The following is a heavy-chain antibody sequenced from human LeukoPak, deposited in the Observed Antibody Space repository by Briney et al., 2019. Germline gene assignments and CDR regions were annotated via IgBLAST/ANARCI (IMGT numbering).Heavy chain of an antibody. D-gene: IGHD6-19*01. J-gene: IGHJ5*02. CDR1: GYTFTSYY. CDR2: INPSGGST. Sequence: ASVKVSCKASGYTFTSYYMHWVRQAPGQGLEWMGIINPSGGSTSYAQKFQGRVTMTRDMSTSTVYMELSSLRSEDTAAYYCARGRGWLVQNNWFDPWGQGTLVTVSS. CDR3: ARGRGWLVQNNWFDP. V-gene: IGHV1-46*01.